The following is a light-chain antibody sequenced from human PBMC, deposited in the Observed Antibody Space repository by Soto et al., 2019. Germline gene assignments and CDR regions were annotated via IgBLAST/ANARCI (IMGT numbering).Light chain of an antibody. V-gene: IGKV1-5*03. CDR3: QQYDSYSRT. J-gene: IGKJ1*01. CDR1: QSVSNW. Sequence: DIQMTQSPSALSASVGDRVTITCRASQSVSNWLAWYRQKPGEAPKLLIYKGSTLERGVPSMFSGSGSGTEFTLTISSLQPDDFATFYCQQYDSYSRTFGQGTKVEVK. CDR2: KGS.